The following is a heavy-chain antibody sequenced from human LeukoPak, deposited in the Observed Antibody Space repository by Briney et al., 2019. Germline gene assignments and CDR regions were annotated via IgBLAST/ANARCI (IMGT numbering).Heavy chain of an antibody. Sequence: PRGSLRLSCAASGLAFSAYKMHWVRQAPRKGLAWVSRISTDGYTTDYADFVHGRFTASRDNTKNTWSLEMNSLRAEDTAVYYCVVSGSPGYWGQGTLVTVSS. V-gene: IGHV3-74*01. D-gene: IGHD2-15*01. CDR1: GLAFSAYK. J-gene: IGHJ4*02. CDR2: ISTDGYTT. CDR3: VVSGSPGY.